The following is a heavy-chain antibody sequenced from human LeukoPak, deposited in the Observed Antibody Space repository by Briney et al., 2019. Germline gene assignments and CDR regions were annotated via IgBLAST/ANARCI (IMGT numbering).Heavy chain of an antibody. CDR2: IYYTGST. D-gene: IGHD4-17*01. CDR1: DGSISSPDHY. CDR3: ARRFFYGDYDTYYFDY. V-gene: IGHV4-39*01. J-gene: IGHJ4*02. Sequence: SDTLSLTCTVSDGSISSPDHYWGWIRQPPGKGLEWIGIIYYTGSTYYNLSLKSRVIISVDTSKSQFSLKVKSMTAADTAVYYCARRFFYGDYDTYYFDYWGQGILVTVSS.